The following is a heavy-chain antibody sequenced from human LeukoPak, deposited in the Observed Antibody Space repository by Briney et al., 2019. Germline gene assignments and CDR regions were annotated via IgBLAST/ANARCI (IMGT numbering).Heavy chain of an antibody. CDR2: IYIDGTT. D-gene: IGHD3-10*01. CDR3: ARGPPYGSRSDFLDY. J-gene: IGHJ4*02. Sequence: GGSLRLSCAASGFIVSHNYMTWVRQAPGKGLEWISVIYIDGTTYYADSVKGRFTISTDNAKNSLNLQMNSLRVEDTAVYYCARGPPYGSRSDFLDYWGLGTLVTVSS. V-gene: IGHV3-53*01. CDR1: GFIVSHNY.